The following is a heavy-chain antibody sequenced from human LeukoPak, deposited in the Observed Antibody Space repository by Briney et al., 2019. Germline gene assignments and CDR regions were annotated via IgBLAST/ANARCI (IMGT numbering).Heavy chain of an antibody. CDR1: GGSFSGYY. J-gene: IGHJ5*02. CDR3: ARGDRYNWFDP. D-gene: IGHD1-14*01. CDR2: INHSGST. V-gene: IGHV4-34*01. Sequence: SETLSLTCAVYGGSFSGYYWSWIRQPPGKGLEWIGEINHSGSTNYNPSLKSRVTISVDTSKDQFSLKLSFVTAADTAVYYCARGDRYNWFDPWGQGTLVTVSS.